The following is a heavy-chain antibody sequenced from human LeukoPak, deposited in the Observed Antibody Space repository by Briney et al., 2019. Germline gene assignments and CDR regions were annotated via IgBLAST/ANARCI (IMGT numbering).Heavy chain of an antibody. D-gene: IGHD4-23*01. CDR1: GGSISSISSNNYH. CDR2: IYYSGST. V-gene: IGHV4-39*02. J-gene: IGHJ6*02. CDR3: AREMGVVTAHGIDV. Sequence: SETLSLSCIVSGGSISSISSNNYHWVWIRQPPGKGLEWIGSIYYSGSTYYNPSLKSRVTISVDTSKNQFSLKLSSVTAADTALYYCAREMGVVTAHGIDVWGQGTTVTVSS.